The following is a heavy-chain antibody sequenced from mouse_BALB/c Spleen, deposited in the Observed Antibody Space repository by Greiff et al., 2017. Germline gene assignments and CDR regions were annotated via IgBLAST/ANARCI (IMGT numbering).Heavy chain of an antibody. Sequence: QVQLQQSGAELARPGASVKLSCKASGYTFTSYWMQWVKQRPGQGLEWIGAIYPGDGDTRYTQKFKGKATLTADKSSSTAYMQLSSLTSEDSAVYYCARRSMITTDAMDYWGQGTSVTVSS. V-gene: IGHV1-87*01. CDR1: GYTFTSYW. D-gene: IGHD2-4*01. CDR3: ARRSMITTDAMDY. J-gene: IGHJ4*01. CDR2: IYPGDGDT.